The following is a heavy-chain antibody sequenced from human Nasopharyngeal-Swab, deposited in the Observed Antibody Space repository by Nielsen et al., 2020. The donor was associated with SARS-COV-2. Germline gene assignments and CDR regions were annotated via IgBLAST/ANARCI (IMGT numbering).Heavy chain of an antibody. CDR2: IVGSGDISGSGGNT. D-gene: IGHD2/OR15-2a*01. J-gene: IGHJ4*02. CDR3: AKDLRGPYFF. Sequence: SRVASGYSFRTYGMSWVRQAPGKGLEWVAAIVGSGDISGSGGNTYYADSVKGRFTISRDNSKNTLSLQMNSLRAEDTAVYYCAKDLRGPYFFWGQGTLVTVSS. CDR1: GYSFRTYG. V-gene: IGHV3-23*01.